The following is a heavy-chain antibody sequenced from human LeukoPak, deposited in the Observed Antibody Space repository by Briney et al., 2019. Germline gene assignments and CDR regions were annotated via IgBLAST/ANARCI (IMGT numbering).Heavy chain of an antibody. CDR2: ISAYNGNT. Sequence: ASVKVSCKASGYTFTSYGISWVRQAPGQGLEWMGWISAYNGNTNYAQKLQGRVTMTTDTSTSTAYMELRSLRSDDTAVYYCASSPSSYCSSTSCYPYYFDYRGQGTLVTVSS. V-gene: IGHV1-18*01. J-gene: IGHJ4*02. CDR3: ASSPSSYCSSTSCYPYYFDY. CDR1: GYTFTSYG. D-gene: IGHD2-2*01.